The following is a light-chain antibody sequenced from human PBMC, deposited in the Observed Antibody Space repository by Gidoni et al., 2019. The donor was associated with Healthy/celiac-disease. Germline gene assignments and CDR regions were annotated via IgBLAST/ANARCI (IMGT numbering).Light chain of an antibody. V-gene: IGKV3-20*01. J-gene: IGKJ1*01. CDR2: GAS. Sequence: ESVLTQSPGTLSLSPGERATLSCRASQSVSSSYLAWYQQNPGQPPRLLIYGASSRATGIPARFSGSGSGTDFTLTISRLEPEDFAVYYCQQYGSSPRTFGQGTKVEIK. CDR3: QQYGSSPRT. CDR1: QSVSSSY.